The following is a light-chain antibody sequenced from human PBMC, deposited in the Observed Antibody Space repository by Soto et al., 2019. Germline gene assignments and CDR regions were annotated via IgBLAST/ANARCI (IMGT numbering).Light chain of an antibody. J-gene: IGKJ1*01. CDR1: QSVRSNF. CDR2: GAS. CDR3: QQYNSYWT. V-gene: IGKV3-20*01. Sequence: EIVLTQSPGTLSLSPGERATLSCRASQSVRSNFLAWYQQKPGQAPRLLIYGASNRATGIPDRFSGSGSGTEFTLTISSLQPDDFATYYCQQYNSYWTFGQGTKVDIK.